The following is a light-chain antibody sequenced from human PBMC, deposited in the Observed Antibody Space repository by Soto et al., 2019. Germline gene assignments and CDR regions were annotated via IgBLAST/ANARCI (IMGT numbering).Light chain of an antibody. CDR3: QQYGSTPLT. Sequence: DIVLTQSPDTLSLSPGERATLSCRASQSVRNNYLAWYQQKPGQAPRFLIYDASSRATGIPDRFSGSGSGTDFTLTINRLEPEDFAVYYCQQYGSTPLTFGGGTKVDIK. CDR2: DAS. CDR1: QSVRNNY. J-gene: IGKJ4*01. V-gene: IGKV3-20*01.